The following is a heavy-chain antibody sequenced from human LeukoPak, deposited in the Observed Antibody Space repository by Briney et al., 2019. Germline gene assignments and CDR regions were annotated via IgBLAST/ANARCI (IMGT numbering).Heavy chain of an antibody. CDR1: GFIFSSYA. CDR3: AKDIAAAGDY. Sequence: PGGSLRLSCAASGFIFSSYALTWVRQAPGKGLEWVSAISGSGSSRYYADSVKGRFTISRDNSKNTVFLQMNSLRVEDTAIYYCAKDIAAAGDYWGQGTLVTVSS. J-gene: IGHJ4*02. D-gene: IGHD6-13*01. V-gene: IGHV3-23*01. CDR2: ISGSGSSR.